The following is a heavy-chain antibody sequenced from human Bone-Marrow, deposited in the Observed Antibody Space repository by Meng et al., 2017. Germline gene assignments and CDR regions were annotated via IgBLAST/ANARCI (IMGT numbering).Heavy chain of an antibody. Sequence: GESLKISCAASGFTFSSYAMHWVRQAPGKGLEWVSAISGSGGSTYYADSVKGRFTISRDNSKNTLYLQMNSLKAEDTAVYYCAKQYSSGWYGVLDYFDYWGQGTLVTVSS. CDR3: AKQYSSGWYGVLDYFDY. CDR1: GFTFSSYA. D-gene: IGHD6-19*01. J-gene: IGHJ4*02. CDR2: ISGSGGST. V-gene: IGHV3-23*01.